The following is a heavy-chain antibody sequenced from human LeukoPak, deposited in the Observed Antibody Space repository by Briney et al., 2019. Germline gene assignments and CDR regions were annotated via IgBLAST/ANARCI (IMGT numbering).Heavy chain of an antibody. Sequence: SETLSLTCTVSGGSISSSSYYWGWIRQPPGKGLEWIGSIYYSGSTYYNPSLKSRVTISVDTSKNQFSLKLSSVTAADTAVYYCARVAMDNYYDSSGSNHYFDYWGQGTLVTVSS. J-gene: IGHJ4*02. V-gene: IGHV4-39*07. CDR3: ARVAMDNYYDSSGSNHYFDY. CDR1: GGSISSSSYY. CDR2: IYYSGST. D-gene: IGHD3-22*01.